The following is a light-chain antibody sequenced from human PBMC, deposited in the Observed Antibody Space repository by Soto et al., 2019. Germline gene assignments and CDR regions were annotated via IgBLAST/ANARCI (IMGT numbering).Light chain of an antibody. Sequence: EIVMTQSPATLSLSPGQRATLSCRASQSVSSKLAWYQQRPGQAPRLLIYRASTRATGLPARFSGSGSGTEFTLTISSLQSEDFAVYYCQQYNNRWTFGPGTKVDIK. J-gene: IGKJ1*01. CDR1: QSVSSK. V-gene: IGKV3-15*01. CDR3: QQYNNRWT. CDR2: RAS.